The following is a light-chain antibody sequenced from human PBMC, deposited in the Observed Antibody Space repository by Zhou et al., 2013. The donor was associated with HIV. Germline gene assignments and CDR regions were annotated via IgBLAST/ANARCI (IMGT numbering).Light chain of an antibody. J-gene: IGKJ1*01. CDR1: QGISTY. V-gene: IGKV1-8*01. Sequence: IQMTQSPSSLSASTGDRVNITCRASQGISTYLAWYQQKPGKAPKLLIYAASTLQSGVPSRFSGSGSGTEFTLTVNCLQSEDFATYYCQQYFSYPRTFGQGTKVEIK. CDR2: AAS. CDR3: QQYFSYPRT.